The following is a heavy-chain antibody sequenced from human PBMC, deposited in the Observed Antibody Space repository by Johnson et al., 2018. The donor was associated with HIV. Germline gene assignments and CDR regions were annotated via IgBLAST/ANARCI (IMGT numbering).Heavy chain of an antibody. J-gene: IGHJ3*02. V-gene: IGHV3-66*01. CDR3: ARDPYPGAFDI. CDR2: IYSGGST. Sequence: VQLVESGGGVVQPGRSLRLSCAASGFTLSSYTIHWVRQAPGKGLECVSVIYSGGSTYYADSVKGRFTISRDNSKNTLYLQMNSLRAEDTAVYYCARDPYPGAFDIWGQGTMVTVSS. CDR1: GFTLSSYT.